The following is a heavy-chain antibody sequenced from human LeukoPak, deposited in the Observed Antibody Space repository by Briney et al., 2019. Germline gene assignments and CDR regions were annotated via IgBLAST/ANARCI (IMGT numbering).Heavy chain of an antibody. Sequence: PGGSLRPSCAASGFTVSSNYMSWVRQAPGKGLEWVSVIYSGGSTYYADSVKGRFTISRDNSKNTLYLQMNSLRAEDTAVYYCARCSGWYFDYWGQGTLVTVSS. CDR3: ARCSGWYFDY. D-gene: IGHD6-19*01. CDR2: IYSGGST. V-gene: IGHV3-53*01. CDR1: GFTVSSNY. J-gene: IGHJ4*02.